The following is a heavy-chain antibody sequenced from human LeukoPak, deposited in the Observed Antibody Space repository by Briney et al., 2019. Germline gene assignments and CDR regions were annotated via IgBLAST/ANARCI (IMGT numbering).Heavy chain of an antibody. D-gene: IGHD2-8*01. CDR1: GFTVSSNY. Sequence: PGGSLRLSCAASGFTVSSNYINWVRQAPGKGLEWVSVLYSGGDTYYADSAKGRFTVSRDNSKNTLYLQMNSLGAVDTAVYYCARDLGYCTNGVCHTRFDYWGQGTLVAVSS. CDR2: LYSGGDT. J-gene: IGHJ4*02. CDR3: ARDLGYCTNGVCHTRFDY. V-gene: IGHV3-53*01.